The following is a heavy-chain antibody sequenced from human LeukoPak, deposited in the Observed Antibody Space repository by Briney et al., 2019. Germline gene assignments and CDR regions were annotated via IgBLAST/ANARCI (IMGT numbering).Heavy chain of an antibody. CDR1: GFTFDDYA. Sequence: GGSLRLSCAASGFTFDDYAMHWVRQAPGKGLEWVSGISWNSGSTGYADSVKGRFTISRDNAKNSLYLQMNSLRAEDTALYYCAKDSTLSGAAANFDYWGQGTLVTVSS. CDR2: ISWNSGST. J-gene: IGHJ4*02. D-gene: IGHD2-2*01. V-gene: IGHV3-9*01. CDR3: AKDSTLSGAAANFDY.